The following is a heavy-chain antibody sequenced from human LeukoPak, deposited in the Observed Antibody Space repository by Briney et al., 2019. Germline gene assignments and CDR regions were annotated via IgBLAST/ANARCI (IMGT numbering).Heavy chain of an antibody. J-gene: IGHJ4*02. CDR1: GYTFTSYG. CDR2: ISAYNGNT. D-gene: IGHD5-12*01. V-gene: IGHV1-18*01. CDR3: ARESGYVLPADY. Sequence: ASVKVSCKTSGYTFTSYGISWVRQAPGQGLEWMGWISAYNGNTNYAPKLQGRVTMTTDTSTSTAYMELRSLRSGDTAVYYCARESGYVLPADYWGQGTLVTVSS.